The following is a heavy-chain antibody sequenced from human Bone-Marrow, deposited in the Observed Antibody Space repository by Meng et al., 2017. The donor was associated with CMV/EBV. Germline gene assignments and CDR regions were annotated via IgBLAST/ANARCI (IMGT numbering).Heavy chain of an antibody. CDR2: MNPNSGNT. Sequence: SVKVSCKASGYTFTSYDINWVRQATGQGLEWMGWMNPNSGNTGYAQKFQGRVTMTRNTSISTAYMELSSLRSEDTAVYYCARGRRWLQLGTGYYFDYWGQGTLVTVSS. CDR3: ARGRRWLQLGTGYYFDY. CDR1: GYTFTSYD. V-gene: IGHV1-8*01. J-gene: IGHJ4*02. D-gene: IGHD5-24*01.